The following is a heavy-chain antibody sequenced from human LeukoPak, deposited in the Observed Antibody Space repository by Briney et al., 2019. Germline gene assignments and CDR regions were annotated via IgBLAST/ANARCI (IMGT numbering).Heavy chain of an antibody. CDR3: AKDQRSYYAAGSHYRGGNWFDP. Sequence: GGSLRLSCAASGFSFNKYGMHWVRQAPGKGLEWVAFIRYDGSNKYYADSVKGRFTISRDNSKNTVYVQMNSLRAEDTAVYYCAKDQRSYYAAGSHYRGGNWFDPWGQGTLVTVSS. V-gene: IGHV3-30*02. J-gene: IGHJ5*02. CDR1: GFSFNKYG. CDR2: IRYDGSNK. D-gene: IGHD3-10*01.